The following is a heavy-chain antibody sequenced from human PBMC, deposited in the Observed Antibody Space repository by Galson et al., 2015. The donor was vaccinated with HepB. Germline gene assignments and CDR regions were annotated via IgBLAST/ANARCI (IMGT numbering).Heavy chain of an antibody. CDR1: GFTFSSYS. CDR3: ARDLEVGATRGRDY. D-gene: IGHD1-26*01. V-gene: IGHV3-48*04. Sequence: SLRLSCAASGFTFSSYSMNWVRQAPGKGLEWVSYISSSSSTIYYADSVKGRFTISRDNAKNSLYLQMNSLRAEDTAVYYCARDLEVGATRGRDYWGQGTLVTVSS. CDR2: ISSSSSTI. J-gene: IGHJ4*02.